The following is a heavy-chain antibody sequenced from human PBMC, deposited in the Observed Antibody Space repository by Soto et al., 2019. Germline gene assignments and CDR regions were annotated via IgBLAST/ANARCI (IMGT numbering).Heavy chain of an antibody. J-gene: IGHJ6*02. D-gene: IGHD1-26*01. V-gene: IGHV3-53*01. CDR1: GFTVSSNY. Sequence: EVQLVESGGGLIQPGGSLRLSCAASGFTVSSNYMSWVRQAPGKGLEWFSVIYSGGSTYYTDSVKGRFTISRDNSKNKLYLQMNSLRAEDTAVYYCASSIVGATHYYYYGMDVWGQGTTVTVSS. CDR3: ASSIVGATHYYYYGMDV. CDR2: IYSGGST.